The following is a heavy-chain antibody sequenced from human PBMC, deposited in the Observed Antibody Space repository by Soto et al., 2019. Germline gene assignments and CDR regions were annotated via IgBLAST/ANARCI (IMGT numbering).Heavy chain of an antibody. J-gene: IGHJ6*01. CDR2: IDPSDSYT. V-gene: IGHV5-10-1*01. D-gene: IGHD1-26*01. CDR1: GYSFTSYW. CDR3: ARQGGATGYYYYGMDV. Sequence: PGESLKISCKGSGYSFTSYWISWVRQMPGKGLEWMGRIDPSDSYTNYSPSFQGHVTTSADKSISTAYLQWSSLKASDTAMYYCARQGGATGYYYYGMDVWGQGTTVTVSS.